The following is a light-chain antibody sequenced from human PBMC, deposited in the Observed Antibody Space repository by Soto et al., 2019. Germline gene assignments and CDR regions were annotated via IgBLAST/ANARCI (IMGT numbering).Light chain of an antibody. CDR1: SSDVGGYNY. J-gene: IGLJ3*02. CDR2: EVS. V-gene: IGLV2-14*01. Sequence: QSALTQPASVSGSPGQSITISCTGTSSDVGGYNYVSWYQQHPGKAPKLIIYEVSNRPSGVSNRFSGSKSGNTASLTISGLQAEDESDYYCSSYTTNNTPWVFGGGTKLTVL. CDR3: SSYTTNNTPWV.